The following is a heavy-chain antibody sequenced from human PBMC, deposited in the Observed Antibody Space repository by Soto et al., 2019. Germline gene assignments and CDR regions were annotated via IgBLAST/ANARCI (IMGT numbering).Heavy chain of an antibody. D-gene: IGHD2-2*01. V-gene: IGHV3-66*01. CDR3: ATGGTSGSPDSYYFDC. CDR1: GFTVSSNY. J-gene: IGHJ4*02. CDR2: IYSGGGT. Sequence: EVQLVESGGGLVQPGGSLRLSCAASGFTVSSNYMGWVRQAPGKGLEWVSVIYSGGGTYYADSVKGRFTISRDNSQNTLYLQMNNLRCDDTAVYYCATGGTSGSPDSYYFDCWGQGTLVTLSS.